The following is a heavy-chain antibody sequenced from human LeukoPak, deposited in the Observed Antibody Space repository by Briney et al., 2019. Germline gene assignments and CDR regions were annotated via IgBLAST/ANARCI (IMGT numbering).Heavy chain of an antibody. D-gene: IGHD5-12*01. CDR2: IWYDGSNK. CDR3: ARDENTVATGPDY. J-gene: IGHJ4*02. CDR1: GFTFSRHG. V-gene: IGHV3-33*01. Sequence: GGSLRLSCAASGFTFSRHGMHWVRQAPGKGLEWVAVIWYDGSNKYYRDSVTGRFTISRDNSKNTLYLQMNSLTAEDTAVYYCARDENTVATGPDYWGQGTLVTVSS.